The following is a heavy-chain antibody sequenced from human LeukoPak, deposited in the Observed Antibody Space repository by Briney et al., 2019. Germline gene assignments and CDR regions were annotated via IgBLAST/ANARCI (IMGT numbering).Heavy chain of an antibody. D-gene: IGHD4-17*01. CDR3: ARDGDYIMPPFDY. CDR1: GFTFTRYW. Sequence: GGSLRLSCAASGFTFTRYWMSWVRQAPGRGLEWVANIKQDGSETHYVDSVKGRFTISRDNARNLVYLQMNSLRDDDTAVYYCARDGDYIMPPFDYWGQGILVTVSS. J-gene: IGHJ4*02. CDR2: IKQDGSET. V-gene: IGHV3-7*01.